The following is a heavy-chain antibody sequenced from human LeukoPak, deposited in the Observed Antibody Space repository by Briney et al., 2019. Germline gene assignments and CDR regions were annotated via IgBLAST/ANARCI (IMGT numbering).Heavy chain of an antibody. CDR3: ARGSTVTTDLMGYFDY. J-gene: IGHJ4*02. Sequence: PSETLSLTCTVSGGSMSSYYWSWIRQPAGKGLEWLGRIYTSGSTNYNPSLNSRVTMSVDKSKTQFSLKLSSVTAADTAVYYCARGSTVTTDLMGYFDYWGQGTLVTVSS. CDR1: GGSMSSYY. V-gene: IGHV4-4*07. D-gene: IGHD4-17*01. CDR2: IYTSGST.